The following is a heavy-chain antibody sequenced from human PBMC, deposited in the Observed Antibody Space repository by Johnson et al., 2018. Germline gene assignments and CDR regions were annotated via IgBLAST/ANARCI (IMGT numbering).Heavy chain of an antibody. Sequence: VQLVETGGGVVQPGRSLRLSCAASGFTFSSYGMHWVRQAPGKGLEWVAVISYDGSNKYSADSVKGRFTISRDNSKNTLYLQMNSLRPEDTAVYYCVRSTVVIRAEYFQNWGQGTLVTVSS. CDR3: VRSTVVIRAEYFQN. D-gene: IGHD4-23*01. V-gene: IGHV3-30*03. J-gene: IGHJ1*01. CDR1: GFTFSSYG. CDR2: ISYDGSNK.